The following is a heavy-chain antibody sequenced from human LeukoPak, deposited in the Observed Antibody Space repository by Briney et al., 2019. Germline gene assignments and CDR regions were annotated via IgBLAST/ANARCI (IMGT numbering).Heavy chain of an antibody. CDR3: ATEDSGRFH. D-gene: IGHD6-19*01. V-gene: IGHV3-48*02. Sequence: GGSLRLSCAASGFTFSTYSMNWVRQAPGKGLEWLSYISSSSSPIYYADSVKGRFAISRDNAKNSLYLQMNSLRDEDTAVYYCATEDSGRFHWGQGTLVAVSS. CDR1: GFTFSTYS. J-gene: IGHJ4*02. CDR2: ISSSSSPI.